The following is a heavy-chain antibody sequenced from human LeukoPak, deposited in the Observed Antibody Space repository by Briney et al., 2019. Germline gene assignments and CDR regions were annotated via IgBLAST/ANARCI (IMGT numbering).Heavy chain of an antibody. V-gene: IGHV3-21*01. CDR1: GFTLSSYS. J-gene: IGHJ4*02. Sequence: TGGSLRLSCAASGFTLSSYSMNWVRQAPGKGLEWVSSISSSSSSYIYYADSVKGRFTISRDNAKNSLYPQMNSLRAEDTAVYYCARDSAAVPYYYGSGSKNYFDYWGQGTLVTVSS. D-gene: IGHD3-10*01. CDR2: ISSSSSSYI. CDR3: ARDSAAVPYYYGSGSKNYFDY.